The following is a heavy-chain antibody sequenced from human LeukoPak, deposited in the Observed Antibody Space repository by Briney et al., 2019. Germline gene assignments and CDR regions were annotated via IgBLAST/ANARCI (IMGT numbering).Heavy chain of an antibody. Sequence: GGSLRLSCGAPGFTLSSSGMHWVRPAPGKGRGWVSYIWYDGSNKFFAVSVKGRFTSSRDNSKNTLYLQMDSLRAEYTALYFCARTDTLDRGPIIDPLDYWGQGTLVTVSS. CDR1: GFTLSSSG. CDR3: ARTDTLDRGPIIDPLDY. D-gene: IGHD3-10*01. J-gene: IGHJ4*02. CDR2: IWYDGSNK. V-gene: IGHV3-33*01.